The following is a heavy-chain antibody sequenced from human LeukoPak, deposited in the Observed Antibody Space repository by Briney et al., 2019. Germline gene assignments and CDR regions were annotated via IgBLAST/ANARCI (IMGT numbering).Heavy chain of an antibody. CDR1: GGSFSGYY. Sequence: SETLSLTCAVYGGSFSGYYWSWIRQPPGKGLEWIGGINHSGSTNYNPSLKSRVTISVDTSKNQFSLKLSSVTAADTAVYYCARAPRYGDYVWFDPWGQGTLVTVSS. J-gene: IGHJ5*02. D-gene: IGHD4-17*01. CDR3: ARAPRYGDYVWFDP. CDR2: INHSGST. V-gene: IGHV4-34*01.